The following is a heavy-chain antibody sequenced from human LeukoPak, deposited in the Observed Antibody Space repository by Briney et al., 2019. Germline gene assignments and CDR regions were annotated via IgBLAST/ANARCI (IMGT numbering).Heavy chain of an antibody. CDR2: ISYDGSNK. CDR1: GFTFSSYA. D-gene: IGHD3-22*01. CDR3: ARAMNYYDSSGTPIDY. Sequence: GGSLRLSCAASGFTFSSYAMHWVRQAPGKGLEWVAVISYDGSNKYYADSVKGRFTISRDNSKNTLYLQMNSLRAEDTAVYYCARAMNYYDSSGTPIDYWGQGTLVTVSS. V-gene: IGHV3-30-3*01. J-gene: IGHJ4*02.